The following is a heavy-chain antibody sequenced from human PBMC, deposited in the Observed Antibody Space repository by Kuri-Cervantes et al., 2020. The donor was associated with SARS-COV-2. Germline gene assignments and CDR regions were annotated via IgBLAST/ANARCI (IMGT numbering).Heavy chain of an antibody. V-gene: IGHV3-21*01. Sequence: GESLKISCAASGFTFSSYSMNWVRQAPGKGLEWVSGITSTSSQTYYADSVKGRFTIARDNAKNSLYLQMNSLRAEDTAVYYCATRFGDTTWGQGTLVTVSS. CDR1: GFTFSSYS. J-gene: IGHJ5*02. D-gene: IGHD3-10*01. CDR2: ITSTSSQT. CDR3: ATRFGDTT.